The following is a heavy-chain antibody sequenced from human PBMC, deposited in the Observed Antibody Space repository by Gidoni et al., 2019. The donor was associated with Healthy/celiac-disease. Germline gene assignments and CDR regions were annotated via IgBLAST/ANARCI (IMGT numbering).Heavy chain of an antibody. CDR2: SSSSGSTI. D-gene: IGHD3-22*01. CDR3: ARVVIYYYYYGMDV. J-gene: IGHJ6*02. Sequence: EVQRVASGGGLVQPGESLRLSCAASGFTCSSYDMNWVRQAQGKGREWVSYSSSSGSTIYDADSVKGLFTISRDNAKNSLYLQMNSLSAEDTAVYYCARVVIYYYYYGMDVLGQGTTVTVSS. CDR1: GFTCSSYD. V-gene: IGHV3-48*03.